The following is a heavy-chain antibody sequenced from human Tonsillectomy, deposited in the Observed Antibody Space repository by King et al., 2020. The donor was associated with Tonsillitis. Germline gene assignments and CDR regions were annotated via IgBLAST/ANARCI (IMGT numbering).Heavy chain of an antibody. V-gene: IGHV4-38-2*02. CDR1: GYSISSEYY. Sequence: VQLQESGPGLVKPSETLSLTCTVSGYSISSEYYWGWIRQPPGKGLEWLASIYYSGTTHYNPSLKSRVTISVDTSENQFSLKLTSVTAADTAVYYCARGPPPPPYHYYGVDVWGRGTTVTVSS. J-gene: IGHJ6*02. CDR2: IYYSGTT. CDR3: ARGPPPPPYHYYGVDV.